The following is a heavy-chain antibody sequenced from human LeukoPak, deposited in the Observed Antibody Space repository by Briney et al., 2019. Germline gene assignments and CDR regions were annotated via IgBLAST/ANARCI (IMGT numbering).Heavy chain of an antibody. CDR3: ARSGYTSGWDY. D-gene: IGHD6-19*01. Sequence: GGSLRLSCAASGFTFDSYSMTWVRQAPGKVLEWISSITTRSDYTYYTDSVEGRFTISRDDAKNSLYLQMNSLRVEDTAVYYCARSGYTSGWDYWGQGTLVTVSS. V-gene: IGHV3-21*01. CDR1: GFTFDSYS. J-gene: IGHJ4*02. CDR2: ITTRSDYT.